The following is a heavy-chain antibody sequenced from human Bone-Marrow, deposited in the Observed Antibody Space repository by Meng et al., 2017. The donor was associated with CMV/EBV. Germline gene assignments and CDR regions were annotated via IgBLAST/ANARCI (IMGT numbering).Heavy chain of an antibody. V-gene: IGHV3-21*01. CDR2: ISSSSSYI. CDR1: GFTFSSYS. CDR3: ARALGYCSSTSCYTFDY. D-gene: IGHD2-2*02. Sequence: ESLKISCAASGFTFSSYSMNWVRQAPGKGLEWVSSISSSSSYIYYADSVKGRFTISRDNAKNSLYLQMNSLRAEDTAVYYCARALGYCSSTSCYTFDYWGQGTLVTVSS. J-gene: IGHJ4*02.